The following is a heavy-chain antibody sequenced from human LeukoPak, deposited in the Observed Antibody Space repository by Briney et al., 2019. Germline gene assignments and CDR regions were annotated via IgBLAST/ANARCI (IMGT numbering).Heavy chain of an antibody. CDR2: INHSRST. J-gene: IGHJ3*02. V-gene: IGHV4-34*01. D-gene: IGHD6-19*01. CDR1: GGSFSGYY. Sequence: SETLSLTCAVYGGSFSGYYWSWIRQPPGKGLEWIGEINHSRSTNYNPSLKSRVTISVDTSKNQFSLKLSSVTAADTAVYYCARIPGIAVAGDRDAFDIWGQGTMVTVSS. CDR3: ARIPGIAVAGDRDAFDI.